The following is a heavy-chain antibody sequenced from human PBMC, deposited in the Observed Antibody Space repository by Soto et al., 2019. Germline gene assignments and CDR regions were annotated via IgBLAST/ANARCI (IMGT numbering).Heavy chain of an antibody. D-gene: IGHD6-6*01. CDR2: INHSGST. V-gene: IGHV4-34*01. CDR1: GGSFSGYY. CDR3: APLPRIAARPGLGDY. Sequence: SETLSLTCAVYGGSFSGYYWSWIRQPPGKGLERIEEINHSGSTNYKPSLQSRVTISVDTSKNQFSLNLSSVTAADTSVYYCAPLPRIAARPGLGDYWGQGTLVTVSS. J-gene: IGHJ4*02.